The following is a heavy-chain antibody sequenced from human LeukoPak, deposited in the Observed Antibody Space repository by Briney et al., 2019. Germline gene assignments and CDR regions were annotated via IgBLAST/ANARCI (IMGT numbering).Heavy chain of an antibody. V-gene: IGHV3-23*01. J-gene: IGHJ4*02. CDR3: ASSRRGYGTGWNYFDY. CDR2: ITHTGTRT. D-gene: IGHD6-19*01. Sequence: GGSLRLSCTTSGFTFNFHAMTWVRQAPGKGLEWVATITHTGTRTYHADSVKGRFTISRDNSRGTLFLQMSSLRADDTAVYYCASSRRGYGTGWNYFDYWGQGTLVTVSS. CDR1: GFTFNFHA.